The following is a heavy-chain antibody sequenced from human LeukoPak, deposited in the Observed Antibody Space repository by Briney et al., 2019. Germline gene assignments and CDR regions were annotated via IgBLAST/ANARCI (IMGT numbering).Heavy chain of an antibody. J-gene: IGHJ3*02. CDR2: IYSGGST. CDR1: GFTVSSNY. V-gene: IGHV3-53*01. CDR3: ARDLQWSDAFDI. D-gene: IGHD2-8*01. Sequence: PGGSLRLSCAASGFTVSSNYMTWVRQAPGKGLEWVSVIYSGGSTYYADSVKGRFTISRDNSKNTLYLQMNSLRAEDTAVYYCARDLQWSDAFDIWGQGTMVTVSS.